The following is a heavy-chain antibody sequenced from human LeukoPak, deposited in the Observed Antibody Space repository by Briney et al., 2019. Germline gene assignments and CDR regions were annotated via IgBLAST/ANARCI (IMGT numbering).Heavy chain of an antibody. J-gene: IGHJ4*02. D-gene: IGHD6-13*01. CDR1: GYSFSNYW. CDR2: IYPGDSGH. Sequence: NAGESLKISCKGSGYSFSNYWIGWVRQMPGKGLEWMGTIYPGDSGHIYSPSFQGQVTISADKSISTAYLQWSSLKASDTAMYYCAKSPDPAAGIDYWGQGTLVTVSS. CDR3: AKSPDPAAGIDY. V-gene: IGHV5-51*01.